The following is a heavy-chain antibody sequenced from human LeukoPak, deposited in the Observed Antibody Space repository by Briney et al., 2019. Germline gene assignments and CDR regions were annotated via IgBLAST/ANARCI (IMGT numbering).Heavy chain of an antibody. Sequence: GGSLRLSCAASGFTFSSYAMSWVRQAPGKGLEWVSAISGSGGSTYYADSVKGRFTISRDNAKNSLYLQMNSLRAEDTAVYYCARAGHDLDYWGQGTLVTVSS. CDR2: ISGSGGST. V-gene: IGHV3-23*01. J-gene: IGHJ4*02. CDR1: GFTFSSYA. CDR3: ARAGHDLDY.